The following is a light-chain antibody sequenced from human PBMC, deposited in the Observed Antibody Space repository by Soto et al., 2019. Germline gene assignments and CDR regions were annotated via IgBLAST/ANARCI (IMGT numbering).Light chain of an antibody. V-gene: IGLV2-23*03. CDR3: FSYAGSSTFV. CDR1: SSDVGSYNL. CDR2: EGS. Sequence: QSVLTQPASVSGSPGQSITISCTGTSSDVGSYNLVSWYQQHPGKAPKLMIYEGSKRPSGVSNRFSGSKSGNTASLTISGLQAEDEADYYCFSYAGSSTFVFGGGTQLTVL. J-gene: IGLJ3*02.